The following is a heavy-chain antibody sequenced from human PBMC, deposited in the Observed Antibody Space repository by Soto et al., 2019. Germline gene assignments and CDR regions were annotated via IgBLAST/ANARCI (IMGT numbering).Heavy chain of an antibody. J-gene: IGHJ4*02. V-gene: IGHV1-3*01. D-gene: IGHD6-13*01. Sequence: ASVKVSCKGSVYTFTSYAMHWVRQAPGQRLEWMGWINAGNGNTKYSQKFQGRVTITRDTSASTAYMELSSLRSEDTAVYYCATKDPPPGIAAAGSFDYWGQGTLVTVSS. CDR3: ATKDPPPGIAAAGSFDY. CDR2: INAGNGNT. CDR1: VYTFTSYA.